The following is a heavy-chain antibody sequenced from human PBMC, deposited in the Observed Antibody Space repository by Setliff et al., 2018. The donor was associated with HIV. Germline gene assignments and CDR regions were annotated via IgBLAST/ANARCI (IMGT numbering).Heavy chain of an antibody. J-gene: IGHJ6*03. CDR3: ARNPDTSGYLYYYYYMDV. CDR2: INPNGGGT. V-gene: IGHV1-2*02. D-gene: IGHD3-22*01. Sequence: GASVKVSCKASGYTFTGYYMHWLRQAPGQGLEWMGWINPNGGGTNFAQKFQGRVTMTRDTSISTAYMELSRLRSDDTAVYYCARNPDTSGYLYYYYYMDVWG. CDR1: GYTFTGYY.